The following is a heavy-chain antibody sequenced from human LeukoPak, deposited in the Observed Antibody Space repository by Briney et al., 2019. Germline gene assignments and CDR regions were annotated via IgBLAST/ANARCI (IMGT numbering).Heavy chain of an antibody. CDR1: GGSFSGYY. CDR3: ARGRGFTNFDY. CDR2: INHSGST. Sequence: SETLSLTCAVYGGSFSGYYWSWIRQPPGKGLEWIGEINHSGSTNYNPSLKSRVTISVDTSKNQFSLKLSSVTAADTAVYYCARGRGFTNFDYWGQGTLVTVSS. V-gene: IGHV4-34*01. J-gene: IGHJ4*02.